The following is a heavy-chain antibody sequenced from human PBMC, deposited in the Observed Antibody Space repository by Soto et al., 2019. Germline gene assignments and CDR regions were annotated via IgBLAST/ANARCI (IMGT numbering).Heavy chain of an antibody. Sequence: QLQLQESGPGLVKPSETLSLTCTVSHGSIQSSTYYWGWIRQPPAKGQECTGTVYYNGSSYLNPSLKSRLTLSADPSQNQFSLRLASVTAADTAVYYCARQTYLTYFDIWGQGTMVTVSS. CDR1: HGSIQSSTYY. CDR2: VYYNGSS. J-gene: IGHJ3*02. D-gene: IGHD3-16*01. V-gene: IGHV4-39*01. CDR3: ARQTYLTYFDI.